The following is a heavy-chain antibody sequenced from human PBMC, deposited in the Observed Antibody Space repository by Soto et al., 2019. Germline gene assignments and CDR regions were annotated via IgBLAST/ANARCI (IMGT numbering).Heavy chain of an antibody. Sequence: VQLVESGGGVVQPGRSLRLSCAASGFTFSAYAMHWVRQAPGKGVEWVAVVSHDGRNTHYAESVKGRFTISKDSSKNTVSLEMPSLRAEDKAVYYCAKGGRQWLVTSDFNYWGQGALVTVSS. V-gene: IGHV3-30*18. CDR1: GFTFSAYA. D-gene: IGHD6-19*01. CDR3: AKGGRQWLVTSDFNY. CDR2: VSHDGRNT. J-gene: IGHJ4*02.